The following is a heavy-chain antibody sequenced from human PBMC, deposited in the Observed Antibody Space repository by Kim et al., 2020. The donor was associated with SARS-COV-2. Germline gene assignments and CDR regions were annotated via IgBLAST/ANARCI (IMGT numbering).Heavy chain of an antibody. D-gene: IGHD6-19*01. J-gene: IGHJ6*02. Sequence: GGSLRLSCAASEFSFSTHWMTWVRQAPGKRLEWVASIKQDAYETYYVDSVRGRFTISRDNAENLLYLDMDSLRDEDTAVYYCARGVAVAPHYYYHYGMDVWGQGTTVTVSS. CDR2: IKQDAYET. CDR3: ARGVAVAPHYYYHYGMDV. V-gene: IGHV3-7*03. CDR1: EFSFSTHW.